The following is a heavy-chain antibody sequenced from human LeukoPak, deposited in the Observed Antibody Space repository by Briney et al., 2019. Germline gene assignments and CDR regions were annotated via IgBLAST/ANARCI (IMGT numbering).Heavy chain of an antibody. CDR1: GGSISSISYY. J-gene: IGHJ3*02. CDR2: IYYRGNT. V-gene: IGHV4-39*07. D-gene: IGHD3-10*01. CDR3: ARERGLDGSGSYAFDI. Sequence: PSETLSLTCTVSGGSISSISYYWDWIRQPPGKGLEWIGSIYYRGNTYYNPSLKSRVTISVDTSKNQFSLKLSSVTAADTAVYYCARERGLDGSGSYAFDIWGQGTMVTVSS.